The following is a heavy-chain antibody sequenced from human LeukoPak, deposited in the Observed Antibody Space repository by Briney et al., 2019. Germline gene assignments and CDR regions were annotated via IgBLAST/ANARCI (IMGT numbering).Heavy chain of an antibody. D-gene: IGHD3-10*01. CDR3: AREGWVFGLMVRGVITNWFDP. J-gene: IGHJ5*02. CDR2: IYTSGST. Sequence: PSETLSLTCAVYGGSFSGYYWSWIRQPAGKGLEWIGRIYTSGSTNYNPSLKSRVTMSVDTSKNQFSLKLSSVTAADTAVYYCAREGWVFGLMVRGVITNWFDPWGQGTLVTVSS. CDR1: GGSFSGYY. V-gene: IGHV4-4*07.